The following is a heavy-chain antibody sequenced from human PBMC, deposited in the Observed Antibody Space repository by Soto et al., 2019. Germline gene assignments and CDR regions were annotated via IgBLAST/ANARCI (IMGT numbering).Heavy chain of an antibody. CDR1: GGSFSDYY. CDR2: INQSGSG. V-gene: IGHV4-34*01. CDR3: ARVLGARIAASNGFDP. J-gene: IGHJ5*02. Sequence: QVQLQQWGAGLLKPSETLSLTCAVYGGSFSDYYWSWIRQPPGKGLEWIGEINQSGSGNYNPSLKSRVNISLDRTKTQFSLRLSSVTAADTAVYYCARVLGARIAASNGFDPWGQGTLVTVSS. D-gene: IGHD6-13*01.